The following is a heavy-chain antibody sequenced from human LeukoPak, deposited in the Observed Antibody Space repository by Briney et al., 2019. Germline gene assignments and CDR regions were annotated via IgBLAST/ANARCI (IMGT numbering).Heavy chain of an antibody. CDR2: ISYDGSNK. CDR1: GFTFSSYA. J-gene: IGHJ4*02. V-gene: IGHV3-30*18. CDR3: AKILPDTVTADY. D-gene: IGHD4-11*01. Sequence: PGGSLRLSCAASGFTFSSYAMHWVRQAPGKGLEWVAVISYDGSNKYYADSVKGRFTISRDNSKNTLYLQMNSLRAEDTAVYYCAKILPDTVTADYWGQGTLVTVSS.